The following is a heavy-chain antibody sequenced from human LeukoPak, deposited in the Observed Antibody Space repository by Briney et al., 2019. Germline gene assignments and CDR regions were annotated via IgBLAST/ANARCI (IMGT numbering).Heavy chain of an antibody. D-gene: IGHD2-15*01. CDR2: ICNTGSYT. CDR1: GFTFSSYS. CDR3: ASGGYVHDAFDI. Sequence: PGGSLRLSCAASGFTFSSYSMNWVRQAPGKGLGWVSSICNTGSYTYYADSVKGRFTISRDNAKNSLYLQMNIMRAEYTAVYYFASGGYVHDAFDIWGQGTIVTVSS. V-gene: IGHV3-21*01. J-gene: IGHJ3*02.